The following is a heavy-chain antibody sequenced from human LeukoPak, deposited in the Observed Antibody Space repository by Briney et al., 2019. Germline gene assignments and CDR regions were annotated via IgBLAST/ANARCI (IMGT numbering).Heavy chain of an antibody. D-gene: IGHD3-10*01. CDR1: GFTFDDYA. J-gene: IGHJ4*02. CDR3: AIFYGSGSYKFSSRDLDY. Sequence: GRSLRLSCAASGFTFDDYAMHWVRQAPGKGLEWVSGISWNSGSIGYADSVKGRFTISRDNAKNSLYLQMNSLRAEDTALYYCAIFYGSGSYKFSSRDLDYWGQGTLVTVSS. V-gene: IGHV3-9*01. CDR2: ISWNSGSI.